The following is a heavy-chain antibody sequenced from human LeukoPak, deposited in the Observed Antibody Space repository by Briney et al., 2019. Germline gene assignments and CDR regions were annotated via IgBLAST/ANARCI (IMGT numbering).Heavy chain of an antibody. Sequence: SETLSLTCTVSGGSFSSSGYYWCWVRQPPGEGLEWIGCVYYSGGTYYNPSLKGRVTVSVDTSKNQFSLKLTSVTAADTAVYYCARLNIGGIFRCFDSWGQGTLVTVSS. D-gene: IGHD1-26*01. CDR1: GGSFSSSGYY. V-gene: IGHV4-39*01. J-gene: IGHJ5*01. CDR2: VYYSGGT. CDR3: ARLNIGGIFRCFDS.